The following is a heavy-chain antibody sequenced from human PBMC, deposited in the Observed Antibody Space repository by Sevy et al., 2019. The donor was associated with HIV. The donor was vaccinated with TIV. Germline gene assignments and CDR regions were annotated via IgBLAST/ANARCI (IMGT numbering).Heavy chain of an antibody. CDR3: ARGGGNGWYYFDY. J-gene: IGHJ4*02. V-gene: IGHV1-69*13. D-gene: IGHD6-19*01. CDR1: GGTFSSYG. CDR2: IIPIIGTV. Sequence: ASVKVSCKASGGTFSSYGISWVRQAPGHGLEWMGGIIPIIGTVNYAQKFQGRVTITADESTKTAYMELSSLRSEDTAAYYCARGGGNGWYYFDYWGQETLVTVSS.